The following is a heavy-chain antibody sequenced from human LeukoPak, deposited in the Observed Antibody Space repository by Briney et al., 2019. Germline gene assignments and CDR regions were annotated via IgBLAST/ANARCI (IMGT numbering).Heavy chain of an antibody. V-gene: IGHV4-31*03. J-gene: IGHJ4*02. CDR1: GGSIRSGGYY. CDR3: ARVEYQLLLADY. CDR2: IYYSGST. Sequence: SQTLSLTCTVSGGSIRSGGYYWSWIRHPPGKGLEWIGYIYYSGSTYYNPSLKSRVTISVDTSKNQFSLKLSSVTAADTAVYYCARVEYQLLLADYWGQGTLVTVSS. D-gene: IGHD2-2*01.